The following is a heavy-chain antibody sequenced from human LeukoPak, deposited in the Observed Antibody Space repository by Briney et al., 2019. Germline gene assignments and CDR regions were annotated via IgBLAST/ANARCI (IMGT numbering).Heavy chain of an antibody. CDR1: GYTFTGYY. CDR3: ASETGDSSGYYLDTAFDI. V-gene: IGHV7-4-1*02. J-gene: IGHJ3*02. D-gene: IGHD3-22*01. Sequence: ASVKVSCKASGYTFTGYYMHWVRQAPGQGLEWMGWINTNTGNPTYAQGFTGRFVFSLDTSVSTAYLQISSLKAEDTAVYYCASETGDSSGYYLDTAFDIWGQGTMVTVSS. CDR2: INTNTGNP.